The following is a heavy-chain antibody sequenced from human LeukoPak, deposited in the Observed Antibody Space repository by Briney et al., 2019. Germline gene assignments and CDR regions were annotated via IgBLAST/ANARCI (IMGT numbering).Heavy chain of an antibody. Sequence: PGGSLRLSCAASGFTFSSYSLNWVRQAPGKGLEWVSSIISSSTHMYNAAPVKGGFTFSEADARKSMYLQMNSLRAEDTAVYYCARDLTVGGTAILGYWGQGTLVTVSS. V-gene: IGHV3-21*01. D-gene: IGHD1-26*01. J-gene: IGHJ4*02. CDR3: ARDLTVGGTAILGY. CDR1: GFTFSSYS. CDR2: IISSSTHM.